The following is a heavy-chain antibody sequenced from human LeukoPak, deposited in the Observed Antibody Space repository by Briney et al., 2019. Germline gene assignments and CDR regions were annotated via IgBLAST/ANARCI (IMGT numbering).Heavy chain of an antibody. V-gene: IGHV4-61*02. J-gene: IGHJ6*03. Sequence: SETLSLTCTVSGGSISSGSYYWSWIRQPAGKGLECIGRIYTSGSTDYNPSLKSRVTISVDTSKNQFSLKLSSVTAADTAVYYCARYNYYYYYMDVWGKGTTVTVSS. CDR3: ARYNYYYYYMDV. CDR1: GGSISSGSYY. CDR2: IYTSGST.